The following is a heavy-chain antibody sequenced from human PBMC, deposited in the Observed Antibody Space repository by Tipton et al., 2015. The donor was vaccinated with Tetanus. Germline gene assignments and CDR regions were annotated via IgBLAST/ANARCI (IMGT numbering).Heavy chain of an antibody. J-gene: IGHJ4*02. CDR2: IYYGTMRT. D-gene: IGHD5-12*01. CDR1: GASINAGGYL. Sequence: TLSLTCTVSGASINAGGYLWTWVRQHPGKGLEWIGNIYYGTMRTSNIPSLSSRVTISVDTSKNEFSLSLTSVTAADTAVYYCASRGYSGRRQIEDYWGQGTLVTVSS. CDR3: ASRGYSGRRQIEDY. V-gene: IGHV4-31*03.